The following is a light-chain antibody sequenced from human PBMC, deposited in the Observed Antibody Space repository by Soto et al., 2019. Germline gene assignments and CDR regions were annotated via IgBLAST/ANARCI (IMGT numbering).Light chain of an antibody. V-gene: IGLV2-14*01. CDR2: DVS. Sequence: QSALTQPASVSGSPGQSITISCTRTSSDVGGYNYVSWYQQHPGKAPKLMIYDVSNRPSGVSNRFSGSKSGNTASLTISGLQAEDEADYYCSSYTSSSTLVVFGTGTRSPS. CDR3: SSYTSSSTLVV. CDR1: SSDVGGYNY. J-gene: IGLJ1*01.